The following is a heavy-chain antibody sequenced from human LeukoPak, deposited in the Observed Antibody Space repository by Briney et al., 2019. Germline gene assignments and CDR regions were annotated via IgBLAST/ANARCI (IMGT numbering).Heavy chain of an antibody. CDR2: IYSGGST. CDR1: GGSISSGFYY. J-gene: IGHJ3*02. Sequence: SETLSLTCTVSGGSISSGFYYWSWIRQPAGKGLEWIGRIYSGGSTNYNPSLKSRVTISVDTSKNQFSLNLSSVTAADTAVYYCASTDTNGGAFDIWGQGTVVTVSS. CDR3: ASTDTNGGAFDI. V-gene: IGHV4-61*02. D-gene: IGHD2-8*01.